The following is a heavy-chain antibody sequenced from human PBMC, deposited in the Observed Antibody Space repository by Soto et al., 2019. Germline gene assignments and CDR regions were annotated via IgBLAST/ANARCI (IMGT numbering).Heavy chain of an antibody. CDR1: GFTFSSYA. V-gene: IGHV3-30-3*01. J-gene: IGHJ4*02. CDR3: ERDTRDSGGNG. Sequence: GGSLRLSCAASGFTFSSYAMHWVRQAPGKGLEWVAVISYDGSNKYYADSVKGRFTISRDNSKNTLYLQMNSLRAEDTAVYYCERDTRDSGGNGWGQGTLVTVSS. D-gene: IGHD4-17*01. CDR2: ISYDGSNK.